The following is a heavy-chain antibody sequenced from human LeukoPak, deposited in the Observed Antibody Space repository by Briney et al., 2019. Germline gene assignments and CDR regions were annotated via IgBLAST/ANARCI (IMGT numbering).Heavy chain of an antibody. CDR2: IYYSGST. CDR1: GGSTSRHY. D-gene: IGHD3-22*01. J-gene: IGHJ4*02. Sequence: PSETLSLTCTVSGGSTSRHYWSWIRQPPGKGLEWIGYIYYSGSTNYNPSLKSRVTISVDTSKNQFSLKLSSVTAADTAVYYCARDLRGYQYFDYWGQGTLVTVPA. V-gene: IGHV4-59*11. CDR3: ARDLRGYQYFDY.